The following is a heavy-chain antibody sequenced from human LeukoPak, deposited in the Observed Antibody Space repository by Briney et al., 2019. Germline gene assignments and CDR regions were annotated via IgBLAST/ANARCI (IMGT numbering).Heavy chain of an antibody. J-gene: IGHJ3*01. D-gene: IGHD3-22*01. Sequence: PSETLSLTCAVYGGSFSGYYWSWIRQPPGKGLEWIGEINHSGSTNYNPSLKSRVTISVDTSKNQFSLKLSSVTAADTAVYYCAKKWSGDYDSSGINDAFDLWGQGTMVTVSS. CDR2: INHSGST. CDR1: GGSFSGYY. V-gene: IGHV4-34*01. CDR3: AKKWSGDYDSSGINDAFDL.